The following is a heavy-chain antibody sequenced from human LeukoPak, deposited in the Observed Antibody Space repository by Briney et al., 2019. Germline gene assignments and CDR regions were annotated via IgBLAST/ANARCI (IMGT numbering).Heavy chain of an antibody. CDR3: ARDPSSWFDP. J-gene: IGHJ5*02. V-gene: IGHV4-4*07. CDR1: GVSLSSYY. Sequence: SETLSLTCTVSGVSLSSYYWSWIRQPAGKGLEWIGRIYSRGSPNYNSSLKSRVTMSVDMSKNQFSLKLSSVTAADTAVYYCARDPSSWFDPWGQGTLVTVSS. CDR2: IYSRGSP.